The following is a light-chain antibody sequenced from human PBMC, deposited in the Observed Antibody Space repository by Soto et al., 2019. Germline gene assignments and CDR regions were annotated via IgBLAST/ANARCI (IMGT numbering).Light chain of an antibody. CDR1: QSVLYSSNNKNY. CDR3: QQYYSTPQT. Sequence: DIVMTQSPDSLAVSLGERATINCKSSQSVLYSSNNKNYLAWYQQKPGQPPKLLIYWASTRESGVPDRFSGSRSWTDFTLTISSLQAEDVAVYYCQQYYSTPQTFGQGPKVESK. V-gene: IGKV4-1*01. J-gene: IGKJ1*01. CDR2: WAS.